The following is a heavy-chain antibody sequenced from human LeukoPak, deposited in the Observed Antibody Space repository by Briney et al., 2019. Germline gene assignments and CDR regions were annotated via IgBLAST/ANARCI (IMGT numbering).Heavy chain of an antibody. D-gene: IGHD4-11*01. CDR1: GGTFSSYA. J-gene: IGHJ6*03. Sequence: SVKVSCKASGGTFSSYAISWVRQAPGQGLEWMGGIIPIFGTANYAQKFQGRVTITTDESTSTAYMEVSSLRIEDTAVYYCASVTVTTWVPDGHMDAWGKGTTVTVSS. CDR2: IIPIFGTA. CDR3: ASVTVTTWVPDGHMDA. V-gene: IGHV1-69*05.